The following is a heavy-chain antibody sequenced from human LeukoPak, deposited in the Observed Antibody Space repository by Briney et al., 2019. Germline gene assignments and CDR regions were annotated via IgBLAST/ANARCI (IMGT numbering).Heavy chain of an antibody. CDR3: ARAGSVIDYYYGMDV. Sequence: SQTLSLTCAVSGGSISSGGYSWSWIRQPPGKGLEWIGYIYHSGSTYYNPSLKSRVTISVGRSKNQFSLKLSSVTAADTAVYYCARAGSVIDYYYGMDVWGQGTTVTVSS. J-gene: IGHJ6*02. CDR1: GGSISSGGYS. V-gene: IGHV4-30-2*01. CDR2: IYHSGST. D-gene: IGHD4-4*01.